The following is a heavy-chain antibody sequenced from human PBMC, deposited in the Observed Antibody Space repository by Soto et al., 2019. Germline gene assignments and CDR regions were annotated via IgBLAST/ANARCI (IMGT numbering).Heavy chain of an antibody. J-gene: IGHJ4*02. Sequence: QVQLVQSGAEVRKPGASVKVSCKASGYTFSDSYIHWVRQAPGQGLEWMGWINPNTGDTKYAQKFQGGVTMTRDTSISTAYMELRSLRYDDTAVYYCARDRYGLHFWGQGTLVTVSS. CDR2: INPNTGDT. V-gene: IGHV1-2*02. CDR3: ARDRYGLHF. D-gene: IGHD1-20*01. CDR1: GYTFSDSY.